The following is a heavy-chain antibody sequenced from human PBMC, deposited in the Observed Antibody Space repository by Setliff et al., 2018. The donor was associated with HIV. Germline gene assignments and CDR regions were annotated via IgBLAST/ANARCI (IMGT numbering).Heavy chain of an antibody. D-gene: IGHD3-22*01. J-gene: IGHJ5*02. CDR3: ASRVYYYDSNNFLREEGFDP. CDR2: LSPSGTT. Sequence: PSETLSLTCTVYGGSFSNYYTNWIRQPPGKGLEWIGELSPSGTTRSNPSLQSRVTISLDTSKNQFSLKLSSVTAADTAVYYCASRVYYYDSNNFLREEGFDPWGQGTLVTVSS. V-gene: IGHV4-34*01. CDR1: GGSFSNYY.